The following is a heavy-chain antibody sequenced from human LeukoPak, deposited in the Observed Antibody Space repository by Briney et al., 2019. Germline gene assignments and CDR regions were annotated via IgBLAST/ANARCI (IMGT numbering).Heavy chain of an antibody. CDR1: GFTFSSYA. CDR2: ISYDGSNK. V-gene: IGHV3-30*04. J-gene: IGHJ6*02. D-gene: IGHD6-13*01. Sequence: GRSLRLSCAASGFTFSSYAMHWVRQAPGKGLEWAAVISYDGSNKYYADSVKGRFTISRDNSKNTLYLQMNSLRAEDTAVYYCARDRLVAAADYGMDVWGQGTTVTVSS. CDR3: ARDRLVAAADYGMDV.